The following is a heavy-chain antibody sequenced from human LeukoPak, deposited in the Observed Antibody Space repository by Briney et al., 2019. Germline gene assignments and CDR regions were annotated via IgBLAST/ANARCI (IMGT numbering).Heavy chain of an antibody. J-gene: IGHJ6*02. Sequence: SVKVSCKASGGTFSSYAISWVRQAPGQGLEWMGGIIPIFGTANYAQKFQSRVTITADESTSTAYMELSSLRSEDTAVYYCARGQYRYDFWSGYLFPSDYYYGMDVWGQGTTVTVSS. D-gene: IGHD3-3*01. V-gene: IGHV1-69*01. CDR3: ARGQYRYDFWSGYLFPSDYYYGMDV. CDR2: IIPIFGTA. CDR1: GGTFSSYA.